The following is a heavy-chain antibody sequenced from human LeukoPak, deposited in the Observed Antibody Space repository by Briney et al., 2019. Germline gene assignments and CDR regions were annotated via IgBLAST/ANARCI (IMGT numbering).Heavy chain of an antibody. CDR3: AKDYTKGVGATDY. CDR2: ISGSGGSP. CDR1: GFTFSSYA. Sequence: GGSLRLSCAASGFTFSSYAMSWVRQAPGKGLEWVSVISGSGGSPHYADSVKGRFTISRDNSKNTLYLQMNSLSAEDTAVYYCAKDYTKGVGATDYWGHGTLVTVSS. D-gene: IGHD1-26*01. V-gene: IGHV3-23*01. J-gene: IGHJ4*01.